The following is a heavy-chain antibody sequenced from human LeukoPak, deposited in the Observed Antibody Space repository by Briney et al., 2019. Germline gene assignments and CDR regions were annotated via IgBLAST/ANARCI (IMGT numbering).Heavy chain of an antibody. J-gene: IGHJ5*02. V-gene: IGHV4-34*01. CDR2: INHSGST. CDR1: GGSFSGYY. CDR3: ARVPPGSGSYWFDP. D-gene: IGHD1-26*01. Sequence: KTSETLSLTCAVYGGSFSGYYWSWIRQPPGKGLEWIGEINHSGSTNYNPSLKSRVTISVDTSKNQFSLKLSSVTAADTAVYYCARVPPGSGSYWFDPWGQGTLVTVSS.